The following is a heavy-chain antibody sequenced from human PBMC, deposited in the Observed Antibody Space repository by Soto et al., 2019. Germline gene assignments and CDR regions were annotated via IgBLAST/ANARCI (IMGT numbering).Heavy chain of an antibody. D-gene: IGHD3-16*01. CDR3: ERDDGVSYEYYGMDV. Sequence: ASVNVSFKASGYTFTSYAMHWVRQAPGQRLEWMGWINAGNGNTKYSQKFQGRVTITRDTSASTAYMELSSLRSEDTAVYYCERDDGVSYEYYGMDVWGQGTTVTVSS. CDR1: GYTFTSYA. V-gene: IGHV1-3*01. J-gene: IGHJ6*02. CDR2: INAGNGNT.